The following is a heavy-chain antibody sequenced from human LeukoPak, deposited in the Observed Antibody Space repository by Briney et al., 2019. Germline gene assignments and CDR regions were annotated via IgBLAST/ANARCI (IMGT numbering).Heavy chain of an antibody. Sequence: GGSLRLSCAASGFTFSNYAMSWVRQAPGKGLEWVSAISYSGGSTYYADSVKGRFTISRDNSKNTLYLQMNSLRVEDTAVYYYAKDTTISPYYFDYWGQGTLVTVSS. D-gene: IGHD1-1*01. CDR2: ISYSGGST. CDR1: GFTFSNYA. CDR3: AKDTTISPYYFDY. V-gene: IGHV3-23*01. J-gene: IGHJ4*02.